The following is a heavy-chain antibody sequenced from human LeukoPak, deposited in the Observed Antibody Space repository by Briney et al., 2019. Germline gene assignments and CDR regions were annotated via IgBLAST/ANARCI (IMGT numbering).Heavy chain of an antibody. V-gene: IGHV3-23*01. CDR2: ISGSGGST. Sequence: GRSLRISCAASGITFSSYAMSWVRQAPGKGLEWVSAISGSGGSTYYADSVKGRFTISRDNSKNTLYLQMNSLRAEDTAVYYCARGSPMLRGRPSDYWGQGTLVTVSS. D-gene: IGHD3-10*01. CDR1: GITFSSYA. CDR3: ARGSPMLRGRPSDY. J-gene: IGHJ4*02.